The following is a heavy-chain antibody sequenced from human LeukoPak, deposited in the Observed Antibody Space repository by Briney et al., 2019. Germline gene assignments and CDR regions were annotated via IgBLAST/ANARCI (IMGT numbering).Heavy chain of an antibody. J-gene: IGHJ4*02. D-gene: IGHD1-26*01. CDR3: TLVGATKRNYSDY. CDR1: GGSISSYY. Sequence: SETLSLTCTVSGGSISSYYWSWIRKPARKGLEWIGRIYTSGSTNYNPSLKSRVTMSVDTSKNQFSLKLSSVTAADTAVYYCTLVGATKRNYSDYWGQGTLVTVSS. CDR2: IYTSGST. V-gene: IGHV4-4*07.